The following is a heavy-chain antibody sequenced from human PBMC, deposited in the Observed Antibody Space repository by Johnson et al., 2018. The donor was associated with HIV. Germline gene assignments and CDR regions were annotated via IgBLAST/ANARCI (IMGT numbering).Heavy chain of an antibody. CDR2: IYSGGNT. Sequence: VQLVESGGGLVQPGGSLRLSCAASGFIFSSNYMTWVRQAPGKGLEWVSVIYSGGNTYYADSVKGRFTISRDNSKNSLFLQMNSLRAEDTALYYCARADTAMVRGAFDIWGQGTMVTVSS. D-gene: IGHD5-18*01. CDR3: ARADTAMVRGAFDI. J-gene: IGHJ3*02. CDR1: GFIFSSNY. V-gene: IGHV3-66*01.